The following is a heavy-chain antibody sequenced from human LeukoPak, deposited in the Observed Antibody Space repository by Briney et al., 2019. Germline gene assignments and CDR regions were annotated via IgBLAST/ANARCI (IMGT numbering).Heavy chain of an antibody. V-gene: IGHV4-31*03. CDR2: IYYSGST. CDR1: GGSISSGGYY. J-gene: IGHJ5*02. Sequence: TLSLTCTVSGGSISSGGYYWSWIRQHPGTGLEWIGYIYYSGSTYYNPSLKSRVTISVDTSKNQFSLKLSSVTAADTAVYYCARAYCSSSSCYRFDPWGQGTLVTVSS. D-gene: IGHD2-2*01. CDR3: ARAYCSSSSCYRFDP.